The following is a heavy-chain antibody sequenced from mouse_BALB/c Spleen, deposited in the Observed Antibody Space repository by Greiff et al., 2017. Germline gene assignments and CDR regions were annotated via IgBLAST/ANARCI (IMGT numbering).Heavy chain of an antibody. CDR1: GYTFSSYW. CDR3: AKRGPYYDYLFAY. J-gene: IGHJ3*01. D-gene: IGHD2-4*01. V-gene: IGHV1-9*01. CDR2: ILPGSGST. Sequence: QVQLKQSGAELMKPGASVKISCKATGYTFSSYWIEWVKQRPGHGLEWIGEILPGSGSTNYNEKFKGKATFTADTSSNTAYMQLSSLTSEDSAVYYCAKRGPYYDYLFAYWGQGTLVTVSA.